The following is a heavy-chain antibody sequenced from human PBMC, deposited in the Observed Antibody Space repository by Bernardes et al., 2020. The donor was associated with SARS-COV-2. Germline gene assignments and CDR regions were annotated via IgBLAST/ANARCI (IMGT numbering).Heavy chain of an antibody. CDR1: GFSLTTDEMC. CDR3: ARMWSAHNNGRQYYYGMDV. V-gene: IGHV2-70*01. J-gene: IGHJ6*02. D-gene: IGHD3-3*01. Sequence: SGPTLLKPTQTLTLTCTFSGFSLTTDEMCVSWIRQPPGKALEWLALIDWDDDKYYSTSLKTRLTISKDTSKNQVVLTMTNMDPVDTGTYYCARMWSAHNNGRQYYYGMDVWGQGTTVTVSS. CDR2: IDWDDDK.